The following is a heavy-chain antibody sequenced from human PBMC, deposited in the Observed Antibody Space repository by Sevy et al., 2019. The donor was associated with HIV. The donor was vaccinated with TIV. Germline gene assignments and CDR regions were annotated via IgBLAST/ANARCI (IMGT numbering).Heavy chain of an antibody. J-gene: IGHJ6*03. V-gene: IGHV4-59*08. Sequence: SETLSLTCTVSGGSISSYYWSWIRQPPGKGLEWIGYIYYSGSTNYNPSLKSRVTISVDTSKNQFSLKLSSVTAADTAVYYCARHIVVVPAAAYYYYYMDVWGKGTTVTVSS. D-gene: IGHD2-2*01. CDR2: IYYSGST. CDR3: ARHIVVVPAAAYYYYYMDV. CDR1: GGSISSYY.